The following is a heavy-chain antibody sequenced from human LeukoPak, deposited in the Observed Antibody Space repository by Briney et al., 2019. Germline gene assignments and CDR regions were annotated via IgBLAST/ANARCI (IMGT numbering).Heavy chain of an antibody. CDR3: ARNLPPHYPYYMDV. CDR1: GGSISSGDYY. CDR2: IYYSGST. J-gene: IGHJ6*03. V-gene: IGHV4-30-4*08. Sequence: SETLSLTCTVSGGSISSGDYYWSWIRQPPGKGLEWIGYIYYSGSTYYNPSLKSRVTISVDTSKNQFSLKLSSVTAADTAVYYYARNLPPHYPYYMDVWGKGTTVTVSS.